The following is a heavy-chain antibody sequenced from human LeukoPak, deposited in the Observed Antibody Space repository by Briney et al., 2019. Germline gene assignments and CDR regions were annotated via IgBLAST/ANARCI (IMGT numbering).Heavy chain of an antibody. CDR2: INHSGST. CDR1: GYSISTGYY. V-gene: IGHV4-38-2*02. J-gene: IGHJ6*03. CDR3: ARGSRVYYYYYYMDV. Sequence: SETLSLTCTVSGYSISTGYYWDWIRRPPGKGLEWIGEINHSGSTNYNPSLKSRVTISVDTSKNQFSLKLSSVTAADTAVYYCARGSRVYYYYYYMDVWGKGTTVTVSS. D-gene: IGHD6-6*01.